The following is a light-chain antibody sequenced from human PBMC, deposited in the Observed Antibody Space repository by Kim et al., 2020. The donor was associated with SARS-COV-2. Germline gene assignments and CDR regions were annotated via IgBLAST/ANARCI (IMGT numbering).Light chain of an antibody. CDR2: VAF. CDR1: QGVGYF. J-gene: IGKJ4*01. Sequence: SFSPGARASLSCRASQGVGYFLAWYQQKPGRAPRLLIYVAFSRAPGIPARFSGSGSGTDFTLTISSLESEDFAVYYCQQRSDWPLTFGGGTKVEIK. CDR3: QQRSDWPLT. V-gene: IGKV3-11*01.